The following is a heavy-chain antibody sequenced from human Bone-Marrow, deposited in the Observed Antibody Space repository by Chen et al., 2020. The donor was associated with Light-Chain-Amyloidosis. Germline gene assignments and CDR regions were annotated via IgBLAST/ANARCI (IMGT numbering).Heavy chain of an antibody. D-gene: IGHD3-10*01. V-gene: IGHV4-34*01. CDR2: INHSGST. CDR1: GGSFSGYY. CDR3: ARDGLLWFGGPRGWFDP. J-gene: IGHJ5*02. Sequence: QVQLQQWGAGLLKPSETLSLTCAVYGGSFSGYYWSWIRQPPGKGLEWIGEINHSGSTNYNPSLKSRVTISVDTSKNQFSRKLSSVTAADTAVYYCARDGLLWFGGPRGWFDPWGQGTLVTVSS.